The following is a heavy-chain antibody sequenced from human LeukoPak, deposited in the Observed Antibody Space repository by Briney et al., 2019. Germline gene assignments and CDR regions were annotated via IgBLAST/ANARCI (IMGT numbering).Heavy chain of an antibody. V-gene: IGHV1-2*02. CDR2: INPNSGGT. CDR1: GYTFTGYY. D-gene: IGHD3-22*01. J-gene: IGHJ5*02. Sequence: ASVKVSCKASGYTFTGYYMHWVRQAPGQGLEWMGWINPNSGGTNYAQKFQGRVTMTRDTSISTAYMELSRLRSDDTAVYYCARSSYYYDSSGPHNWFDPWGQGTLVTVSS. CDR3: ARSSYYYDSSGPHNWFDP.